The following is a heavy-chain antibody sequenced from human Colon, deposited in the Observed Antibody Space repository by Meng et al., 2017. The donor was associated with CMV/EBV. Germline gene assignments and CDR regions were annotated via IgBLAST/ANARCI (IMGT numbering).Heavy chain of an antibody. D-gene: IGHD3-3*01. CDR1: GFTFSSYA. CDR3: VRDGVTPDY. Sequence: GESLKISCAASGFTFSSYAMSWIRQAPGKGLEWLSYMTNSGKTITYADSVKGRFTISRDNAKNSLYLDMNSLRVEDTAMYYCVRDGVTPDYWGQGTLVTVSS. V-gene: IGHV3-11*01. J-gene: IGHJ4*02. CDR2: MTNSGKTI.